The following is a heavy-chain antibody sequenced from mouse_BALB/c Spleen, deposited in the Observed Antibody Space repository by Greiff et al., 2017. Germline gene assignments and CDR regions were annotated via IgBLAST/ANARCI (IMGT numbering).Heavy chain of an antibody. V-gene: IGHV2-9*02. CDR2: IWAGGST. J-gene: IGHJ3*01. CDR3: ARDRGYYYGSSAWFAY. CDR1: GFSLTSYG. D-gene: IGHD1-1*01. Sequence: QVQLKQSGPGLVAPSQSLSITCTVSGFSLTSYGVHWVRQPPGKGLEWLGVIWAGGSTNYNSALMSRLSISKDNSKSQVFLKMNSLQTDDTAMYYCARDRGYYYGSSAWFAYWGQGTLVTVSA.